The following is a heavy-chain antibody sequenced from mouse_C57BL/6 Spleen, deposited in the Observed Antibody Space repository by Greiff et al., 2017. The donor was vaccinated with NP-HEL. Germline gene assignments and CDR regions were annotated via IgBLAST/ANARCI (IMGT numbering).Heavy chain of an antibody. Sequence: DVHLVESGGGLVKPGGSLKLSCAASGFTFSSYAMSWVRQTPEKRLEWVATISDGGSYTYYPDNVKGRFTISRDNAKNNLYLQMSHLKSEDTAMYYCARDHDYGSSLWFAYWGQGTLVTVSA. J-gene: IGHJ3*01. V-gene: IGHV5-4*01. CDR2: ISDGGSYT. D-gene: IGHD1-1*01. CDR3: ARDHDYGSSLWFAY. CDR1: GFTFSSYA.